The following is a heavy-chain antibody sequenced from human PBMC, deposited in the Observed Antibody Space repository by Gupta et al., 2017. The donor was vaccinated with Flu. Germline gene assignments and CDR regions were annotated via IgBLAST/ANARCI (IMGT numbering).Heavy chain of an antibody. J-gene: IGHJ3*02. CDR2: ISWNSGSI. CDR1: GFTFDDYA. V-gene: IGHV3-9*01. Sequence: EVQLVESGGGLVQPGRSLRLSCAASGFTFDDYAMHWVRQAPGKGLEWVSGISWNSGSIGYADSVKSRFTISRDNAKNSLYLQMNSLRAEDTALYYCAKDTSGDTAMVTHAFDIWGQGTMVTVSS. CDR3: AKDTSGDTAMVTHAFDI. D-gene: IGHD5-18*01.